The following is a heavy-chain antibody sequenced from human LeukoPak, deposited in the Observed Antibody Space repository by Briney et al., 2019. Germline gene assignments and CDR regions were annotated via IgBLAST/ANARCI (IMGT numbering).Heavy chain of an antibody. V-gene: IGHV3-48*02. CDR3: ARGQFRVDC. J-gene: IGHJ4*02. Sequence: GGSLRLSCAASGFSFSGYGMNWVRQAPGKGLEWISYIGPTTTIYYADSVKGRFTISRDNAKNSLYLQTNSLRDGDTAVYYCARGQFRVDCWGQGTLVTVSS. D-gene: IGHD5-24*01. CDR2: IGPTTTI. CDR1: GFSFSGYG.